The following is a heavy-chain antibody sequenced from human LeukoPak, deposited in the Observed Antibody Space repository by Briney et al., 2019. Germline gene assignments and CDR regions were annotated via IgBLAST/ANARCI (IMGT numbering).Heavy chain of an antibody. J-gene: IGHJ3*02. D-gene: IGHD3-22*01. CDR1: GFTFSSYG. CDR3: ARNHDYYDSSGTDAFDI. V-gene: IGHV3-33*01. CDR2: IWYDGSNK. Sequence: GGSLRLSCAASGFTFSSYGMHWVRQAPGKGLEWVAVIWYDGSNKYYADSVKGRFTISRDNSKNTLYLQMNSLRAEDTAVYYCARNHDYYDSSGTDAFDIWGQGTMVTVSS.